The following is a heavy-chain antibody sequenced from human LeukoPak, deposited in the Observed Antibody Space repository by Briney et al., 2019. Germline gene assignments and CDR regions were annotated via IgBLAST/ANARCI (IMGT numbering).Heavy chain of an antibody. D-gene: IGHD3-10*01. Sequence: GGSLRLSCAASVFTFSNYWMSWVRQSPGRGLEWVANIDQDGSAEYYVDSVGGRFTVSRDNAKNSLYLQIDSLRAEDTAVYYCARADNYGSILDYWGRGTLVTVSS. CDR2: IDQDGSAE. CDR3: ARADNYGSILDY. V-gene: IGHV3-7*04. J-gene: IGHJ4*02. CDR1: VFTFSNYW.